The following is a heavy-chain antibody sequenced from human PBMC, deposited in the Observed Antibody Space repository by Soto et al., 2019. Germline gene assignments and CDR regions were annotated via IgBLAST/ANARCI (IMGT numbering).Heavy chain of an antibody. CDR3: VYQFQYSRSLHY. J-gene: IGHJ4*02. V-gene: IGHV1-18*04. D-gene: IGHD5-12*01. CDR1: GYTPTSYG. Sequence: ASVKVSCKASGYTPTSYGINWVRQAPGQGLEWLGWISAYNGDTKYIQKLQDRVTMTTDTSTTTAYMELRSLRSDDTAVYYCVYQFQYSRSLHYCGQGSLAIVSA. CDR2: ISAYNGDT.